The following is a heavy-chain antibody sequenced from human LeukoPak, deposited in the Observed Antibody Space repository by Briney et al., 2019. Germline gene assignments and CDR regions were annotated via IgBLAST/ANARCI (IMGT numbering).Heavy chain of an antibody. CDR2: ISWNSGSI. D-gene: IGHD6-6*01. CDR1: GFTFSNAW. J-gene: IGHJ3*02. CDR3: AREYSSSRGAFDI. Sequence: GGSLRLSCAASGFTFSNAWMSWVRQAPGKGLEWVSGISWNSGSIGYADSVKGRFTISRDNAKNSLYLQMNSLRAEDMALYYCAREYSSSRGAFDIWGQGTMVAVSS. V-gene: IGHV3-9*03.